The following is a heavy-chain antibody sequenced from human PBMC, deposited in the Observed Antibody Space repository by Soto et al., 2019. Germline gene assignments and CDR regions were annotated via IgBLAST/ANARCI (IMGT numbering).Heavy chain of an antibody. CDR1: GGYISSGYYY. Sequence: NPSETLSLTCSVSGGYISSGYYYWGWIRQAPGKGLEWIGHIYYSGTTYYNPSLMGRPIVSVDTSKNQFSLELSSVTAADTAVYYCARVRGGHSYGTEVYYFDYWGPGTLVTVSS. J-gene: IGHJ4*02. V-gene: IGHV4-30-4*01. CDR2: IYYSGTT. CDR3: ARVRGGHSYGTEVYYFDY. D-gene: IGHD5-18*01.